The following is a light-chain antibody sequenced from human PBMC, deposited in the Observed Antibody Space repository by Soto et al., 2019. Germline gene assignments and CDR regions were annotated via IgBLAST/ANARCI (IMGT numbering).Light chain of an antibody. CDR2: LNSDGSY. Sequence: QLVLTQSPSASASLGASVKLTCTLSSGHSSYAIAWHQQQPEKGPRYLMKLNSDGSYNKGDGIPDRFSGSSSGAERYLTISSLQSEDEADYYCQTWGTGIHLFGPGTKLTVL. CDR1: SGHSSYA. CDR3: QTWGTGIHL. V-gene: IGLV4-69*01. J-gene: IGLJ1*01.